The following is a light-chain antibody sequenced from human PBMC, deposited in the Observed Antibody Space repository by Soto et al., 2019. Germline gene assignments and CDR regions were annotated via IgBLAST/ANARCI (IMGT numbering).Light chain of an antibody. Sequence: EIVLTQSPATLSLSPLERATLSCMASQSVSSYLAWYQQKPGQSPRLLIYDASNRATGIPARFSGSGSGTDFTLTISSLEPEDFAVYYCQQRSNWRWLTFGGGTKVDIK. V-gene: IGKV3-11*01. CDR1: QSVSSY. J-gene: IGKJ4*01. CDR3: QQRSNWRWLT. CDR2: DAS.